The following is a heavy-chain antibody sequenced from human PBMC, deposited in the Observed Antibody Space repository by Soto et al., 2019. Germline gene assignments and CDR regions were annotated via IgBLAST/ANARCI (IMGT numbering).Heavy chain of an antibody. J-gene: IGHJ4*02. CDR3: AKDRASSGSYTLDY. Sequence: EVHLLESGGGFLQPGVSLRLSCAASGFTFSSYGMSWVRQAPGTGLGWVSTISGSGRYMYYEDSVKGSFTISRDNSENTLYLQMNSLGAEDTAVNYCAKDRASSGSYTLDYWDQGTLVTVSS. CDR2: ISGSGRYM. D-gene: IGHD3-10*01. CDR1: GFTFSSYG. V-gene: IGHV3-23*01.